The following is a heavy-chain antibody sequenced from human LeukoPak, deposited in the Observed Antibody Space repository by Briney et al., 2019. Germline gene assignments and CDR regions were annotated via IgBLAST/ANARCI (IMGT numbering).Heavy chain of an antibody. D-gene: IGHD4-17*01. Sequence: SVKVSCKASGYTFTSYAISWVRQAPGQGLEWMGRIIPILGIANYAQKFQGRVTITADKSTSTAYMELSSLRSEDTAVYYCARSEYGDYGYFDLWGRGTLVTVSS. CDR1: GYTFTSYA. V-gene: IGHV1-69*04. J-gene: IGHJ2*01. CDR3: ARSEYGDYGYFDL. CDR2: IIPILGIA.